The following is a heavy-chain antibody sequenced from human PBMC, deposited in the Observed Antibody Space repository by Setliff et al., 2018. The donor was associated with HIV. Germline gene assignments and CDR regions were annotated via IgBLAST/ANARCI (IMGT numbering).Heavy chain of an antibody. V-gene: IGHV4-4*07. CDR3: ARRDYNFSGTFDI. Sequence: SETLSLTCSVSGGSMSGYYWNWIRQPAGKGLEWIGRIYSSGSTKYKPSLKSRVTISVDTSKNHFSMKLTSVTAADTAVYYCARRDYNFSGTFDIWGQGTMVTVSS. D-gene: IGHD3-3*01. J-gene: IGHJ3*02. CDR2: IYSSGST. CDR1: GGSMSGYY.